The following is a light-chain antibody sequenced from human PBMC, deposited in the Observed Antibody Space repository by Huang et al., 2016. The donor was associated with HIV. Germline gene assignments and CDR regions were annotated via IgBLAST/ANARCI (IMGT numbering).Light chain of an antibody. V-gene: IGKV1-39*01. CDR3: QQSHSSPHT. CDR2: GAS. J-gene: IGKJ2*01. CDR1: ENVVNS. Sequence: DIQMTQSPSSLSASVGDRVTITCRASENVVNSLNWYQQKPGAAPALVIYGASNLETGVPSRFSGGGSGTDFILTITNLRPEDFATYYCQQSHSSPHTFGQGTKLE.